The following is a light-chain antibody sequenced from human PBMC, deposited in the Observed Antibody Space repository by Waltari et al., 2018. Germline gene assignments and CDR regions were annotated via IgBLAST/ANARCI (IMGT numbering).Light chain of an antibody. Sequence: DVVMTQSPLSLPVILGQPASISCRTSESPVSSDGNTYLNWFQQRPGQPPRRLIFKVSNRDSGVPDRFSGSGSGTYFTLRISRVEAEDVGVYYCMQGIHRPWTFGQGTKVEIK. CDR3: MQGIHRPWT. V-gene: IGKV2-30*01. J-gene: IGKJ1*01. CDR1: ESPVSSDGNTY. CDR2: KVS.